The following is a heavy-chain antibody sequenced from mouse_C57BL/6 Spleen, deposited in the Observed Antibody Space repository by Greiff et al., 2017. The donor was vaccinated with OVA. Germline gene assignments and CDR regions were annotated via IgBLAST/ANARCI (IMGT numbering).Heavy chain of an antibody. V-gene: IGHV8-8*01. J-gene: IGHJ2*01. Sequence: QVTLKESGPGILQPSQTLSLTCSFSGFSLSTFGMGVGWIRQPSGKGLEWLAHIWWDDDKYYNPALKSRLTISKDTSKNQVFLKIANVDTADTATYYCARMRAYYGSSLFDYWGQGTTLTVSS. CDR3: ARMRAYYGSSLFDY. CDR2: IWWDDDK. D-gene: IGHD1-1*01. CDR1: GFSLSTFGMG.